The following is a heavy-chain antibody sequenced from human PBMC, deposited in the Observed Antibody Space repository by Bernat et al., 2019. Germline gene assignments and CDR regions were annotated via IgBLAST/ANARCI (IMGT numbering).Heavy chain of an antibody. D-gene: IGHD6-13*01. CDR1: GFTFSSYW. Sequence: EVQLVESGGGLVQPGGSLRLSCAASGFTFSSYWMSWVRQAPGKGLEWVANIKQDGSEKYYVDSVKGRFTISRDNAKNSLYLQMNSLRAEDTAVYYCAGGGAAAGHNWFDPWGQGTLVTVSS. CDR3: AGGGAAAGHNWFDP. J-gene: IGHJ5*02. V-gene: IGHV3-7*03. CDR2: IKQDGSEK.